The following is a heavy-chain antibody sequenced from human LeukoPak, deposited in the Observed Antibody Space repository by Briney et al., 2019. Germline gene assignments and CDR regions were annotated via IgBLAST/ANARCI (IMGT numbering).Heavy chain of an antibody. D-gene: IGHD5-12*01. V-gene: IGHV3-7*01. J-gene: IGHJ4*02. Sequence: PGGSLRLSCGAFGFTFSSNAMYWVRQAPGKGLEWVANINQGGSVKYYVDSVKGRFTISRDDAKNSLYVQMNSLRDEDTAVYYCARVGYSGWNLEYWGQGTLVTVSS. CDR2: INQGGSVK. CDR1: GFTFSSNA. CDR3: ARVGYSGWNLEY.